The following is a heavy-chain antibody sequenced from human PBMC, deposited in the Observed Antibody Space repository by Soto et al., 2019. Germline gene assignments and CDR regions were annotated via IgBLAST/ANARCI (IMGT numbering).Heavy chain of an antibody. D-gene: IGHD4-17*01. CDR1: GFTFSSYA. CDR2: ISGSGGST. V-gene: IGHV3-23*01. Sequence: EVQLLESGGGLVQPGGSLRLSCAASGFTFSSYAMSWVRQAPGKGLEWVSAISGSGGSTYYADSVKGRFTISRDNSKNTLYLQMNSLRAEDTAVYYCAKDRFDYGDYGAGGDYWGQGTLVTVSS. J-gene: IGHJ4*02. CDR3: AKDRFDYGDYGAGGDY.